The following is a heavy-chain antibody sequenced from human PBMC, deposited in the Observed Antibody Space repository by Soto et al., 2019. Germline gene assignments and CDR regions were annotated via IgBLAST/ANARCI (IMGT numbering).Heavy chain of an antibody. V-gene: IGHV4-39*07. CDR1: GGSISSSTYY. J-gene: IGHJ5*02. Sequence: SETLSLTCTVSGGSISSSTYYWGWIRQPPGKGLEWIGGIYYSGSTYYNPSLKSRVTISVDTSKNQFSLKLSSVTAADTAVYYCARTGYSSSWRGNWFDPWGQGTLVTVSS. D-gene: IGHD6-13*01. CDR3: ARTGYSSSWRGNWFDP. CDR2: IYYSGST.